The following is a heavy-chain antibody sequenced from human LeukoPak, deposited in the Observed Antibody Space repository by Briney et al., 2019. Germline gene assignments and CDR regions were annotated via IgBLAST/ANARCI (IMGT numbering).Heavy chain of an antibody. J-gene: IGHJ4*02. CDR3: SINYYESNDYYIDY. CDR2: IKSKTAGGTT. Sequence: GGSLRLSCAASGFTVSDNHMNWVRQAPGKGLEWVGRIKSKTAGGTTDYAAPVKGRFIISRDDSKNTLYLQMNSLKTEDTAVYYCSINYYESNDYYIDYWGQGTLVTVSS. D-gene: IGHD3-22*01. V-gene: IGHV3-15*07. CDR1: GFTVSDNH.